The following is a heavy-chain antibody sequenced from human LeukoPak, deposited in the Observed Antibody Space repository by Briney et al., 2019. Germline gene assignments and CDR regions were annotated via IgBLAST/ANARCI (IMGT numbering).Heavy chain of an antibody. D-gene: IGHD3-3*01. CDR2: ISGGGGST. Sequence: GGSLRLSCAASGFTFSSYAMSWVRQAPGKGLEWVSAISGGGGSTYYADSVKGRFTISRDNSKNTLYLQMNSLRAEDTAVYYCARDVVGFDFWSGYRNYYYGMDVWGQGTTVTVSS. V-gene: IGHV3-23*01. CDR3: ARDVVGFDFWSGYRNYYYGMDV. J-gene: IGHJ6*02. CDR1: GFTFSSYA.